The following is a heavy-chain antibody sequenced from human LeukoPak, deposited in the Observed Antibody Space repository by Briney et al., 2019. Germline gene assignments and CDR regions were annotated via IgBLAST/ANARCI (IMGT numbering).Heavy chain of an antibody. J-gene: IGHJ6*04. CDR3: ARLTYYDFWSGYPWALMDV. V-gene: IGHV1-46*01. D-gene: IGHD3-3*01. Sequence: ASVKVSCKASGYTFTSYYMHWVRQASGQGLEWMGIINPSGGSTSYAQKFQGRVTMTTDTSTSTAYMELRSLRSDDTAAYYCARLTYYDFWSGYPWALMDVWGKGTTVTVSS. CDR2: INPSGGST. CDR1: GYTFTSYY.